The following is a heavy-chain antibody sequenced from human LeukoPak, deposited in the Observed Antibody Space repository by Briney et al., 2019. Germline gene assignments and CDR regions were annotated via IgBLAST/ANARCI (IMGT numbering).Heavy chain of an antibody. V-gene: IGHV3-9*01. CDR3: AKDSVEVPDGNLDY. J-gene: IGHJ4*02. CDR2: ISWNSGSI. Sequence: GGSLRLSCAASGFTFDDYAMHWVRQAPGKGLEWVSGISWNSGSIGYADSVKGRFTISRDNSKNTLYMQMNSLRAEDTAVYYCAKDSVEVPDGNLDYWGQGTLVTVSS. D-gene: IGHD2-2*01. CDR1: GFTFDDYA.